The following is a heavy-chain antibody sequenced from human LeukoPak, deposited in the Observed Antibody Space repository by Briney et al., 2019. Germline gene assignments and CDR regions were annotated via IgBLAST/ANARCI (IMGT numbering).Heavy chain of an antibody. CDR3: ARGNCGGDCYPYYYYYYMDV. CDR2: IIPIFGTA. Sequence: SVKVSRKASGGTFSSYAISWVRQAPGQGLEWMGGIIPIFGTANYAQKFQGRVTITTDESTSTAYMELSSLRSEDTAVYYCARGNCGGDCYPYYYYYYMDVWGKGTTVTVPS. V-gene: IGHV1-69*05. J-gene: IGHJ6*03. D-gene: IGHD2-21*02. CDR1: GGTFSSYA.